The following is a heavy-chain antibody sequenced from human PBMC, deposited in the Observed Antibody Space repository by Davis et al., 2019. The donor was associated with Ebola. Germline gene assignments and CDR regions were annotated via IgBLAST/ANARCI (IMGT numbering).Heavy chain of an antibody. Sequence: GESLKISCQGSGYNFTNYWIGWVRQMPGKGLEWMGIIYSGDSDIRYSPSFQGQVTISADKSISTAYLQWSSLKASDTAMYYCARITMVRGPSPWGQGTLVTVSS. CDR3: ARITMVRGPSP. J-gene: IGHJ5*02. D-gene: IGHD3-10*01. CDR2: IYSGDSDI. V-gene: IGHV5-51*01. CDR1: GYNFTNYW.